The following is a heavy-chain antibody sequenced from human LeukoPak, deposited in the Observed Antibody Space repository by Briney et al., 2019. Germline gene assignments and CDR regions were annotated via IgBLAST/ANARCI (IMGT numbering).Heavy chain of an antibody. V-gene: IGHV3-7*03. CDR3: ARGVAVAGTEEFFDY. CDR2: IKHDGGEK. J-gene: IGHJ4*02. D-gene: IGHD6-19*01. CDR1: GFTFSTYW. Sequence: PGGSLRLSCAASGFTFSTYWMSWVRQPPGKGLEWVANIKHDGGEKYYVDSVKGRFTISRDNAKNSLYLQMNSLRAEDTAVYYCARGVAVAGTEEFFDYWGQGTLVTVSS.